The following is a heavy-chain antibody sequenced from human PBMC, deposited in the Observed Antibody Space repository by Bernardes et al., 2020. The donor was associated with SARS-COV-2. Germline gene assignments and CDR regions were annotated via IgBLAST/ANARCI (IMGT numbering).Heavy chain of an antibody. V-gene: IGHV1-18*01. CDR2: INVASGDT. Sequence: ASVKVSCKAFDFILHNFVIIWVRRAPGQGLQWVGWINVASGDTKYAREFQDRVTMTADTPTNTAYMELTGLKSDDTADYYCARDLSASTMDIWGQGTAVTVTS. CDR1: DFILHNFV. CDR3: ARDLSASTMDI. J-gene: IGHJ6*02.